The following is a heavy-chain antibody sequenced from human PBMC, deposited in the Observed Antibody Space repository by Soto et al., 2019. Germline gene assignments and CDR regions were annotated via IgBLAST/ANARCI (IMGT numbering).Heavy chain of an antibody. J-gene: IGHJ4*02. CDR2: MNPNTGNS. CDR3: ARRAETNGWNGFGADKYYFDF. V-gene: IGHV1-8*01. D-gene: IGHD1-1*01. CDR1: GYTFTSYD. Sequence: QVQLVQSGAEVRKPGASVKVSCEASGYTFTSYDIYWVRQATGQGLEWMGWMNPNTGNSGYAQKFQGRVTMTSDNSISTAHRELSSLRSEDTAVYYCARRAETNGWNGFGADKYYFDFWGQGTLVTVSS.